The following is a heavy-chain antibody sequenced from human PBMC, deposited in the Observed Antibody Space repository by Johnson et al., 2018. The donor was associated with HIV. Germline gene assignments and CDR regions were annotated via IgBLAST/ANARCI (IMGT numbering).Heavy chain of an antibody. CDR2: ISWNSGST. CDR1: GFTFDDYA. D-gene: IGHD3-22*01. V-gene: IGHV3-9*01. CDR3: ARIRVAVITEVGAFDI. Sequence: VQLVESGGGLVQPGRSLRLSCAASGFTFDDYAMHWVRQAPGKGLEWVSGISWNSGSTYYADSVKGRFTISRDNSKNTLYLQMNSLRTEDTAVYYCARIRVAVITEVGAFDIWGQVTMVTVSS. J-gene: IGHJ3*02.